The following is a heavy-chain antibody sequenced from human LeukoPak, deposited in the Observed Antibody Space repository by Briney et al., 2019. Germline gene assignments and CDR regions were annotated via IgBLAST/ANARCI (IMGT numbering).Heavy chain of an antibody. CDR2: INQDGSEK. V-gene: IGHV3-7*01. Sequence: GGSLRLSCEVSGLIFRSYWMSWVRQAPGKGLEWVANINQDGSEKYFVDSVRGRFTISRDNAKNFLHLQMNTLRAEDTAVYYCARERDGRFFDYWGQGTLVTVSS. CDR1: GLIFRSYW. D-gene: IGHD5-24*01. J-gene: IGHJ4*02. CDR3: ARERDGRFFDY.